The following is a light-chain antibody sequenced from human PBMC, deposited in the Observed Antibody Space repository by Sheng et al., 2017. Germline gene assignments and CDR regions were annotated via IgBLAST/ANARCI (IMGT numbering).Light chain of an antibody. CDR2: EVS. CDR3: SSYAGSNGAYV. J-gene: IGLJ1*01. V-gene: IGLV2-8*01. Sequence: QSALTQPPSASGSPGQSVTISCTGTSSDVGGYNYVSWYQQHPGKAPKLMIYEVSKRPSGVPDRFSGSKSGNTASLTVSGLQAEDEADYYCSSYAGSNGAYVFGTGTKVTVL. CDR1: SSDVGGYNY.